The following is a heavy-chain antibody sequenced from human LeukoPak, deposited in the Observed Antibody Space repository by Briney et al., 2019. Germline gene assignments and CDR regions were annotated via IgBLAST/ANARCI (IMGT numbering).Heavy chain of an antibody. Sequence: SQTLSLTCAISGDSVSSNSAAWNWIRQSPSRGLEWLGRTYYRSKWYNDYAVSVKSRITINPDTSKNQFSLQLNSVTPEDTAVYYCARDLRVAVADEDYWYFDLWGRGTLVTVSS. CDR3: ARDLRVAVADEDYWYFDL. V-gene: IGHV6-1*01. CDR2: TYYRSKWYN. D-gene: IGHD6-19*01. CDR1: GDSVSSNSAA. J-gene: IGHJ2*01.